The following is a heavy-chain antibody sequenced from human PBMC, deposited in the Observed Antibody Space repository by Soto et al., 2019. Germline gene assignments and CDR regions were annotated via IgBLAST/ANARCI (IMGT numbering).Heavy chain of an antibody. CDR2: IYYSGST. CDR1: GGSIISYY. V-gene: IGHV4-59*01. J-gene: IGHJ4*02. CDR3: ARDRGGWWYFDY. D-gene: IGHD6-19*01. Sequence: LSRTCTVSGGSIISYYWSWIRQPPGKGLEWIGYIYYSGSTNYNPSLKSRVTISVDTSKNQFSLKLSSVTAADTAVYYCARDRGGWWYFDYWGQGTLVTVSS.